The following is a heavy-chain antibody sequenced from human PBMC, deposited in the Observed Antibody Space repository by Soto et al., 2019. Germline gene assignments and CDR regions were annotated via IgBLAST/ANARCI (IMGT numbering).Heavy chain of an antibody. J-gene: IGHJ6*03. CDR1: GGSFSGYY. V-gene: IGHV4-34*01. Sequence: SETLSLTCAVYGGSFSGYYWSWIRQPPGKGLEWIGEINHSGSTNYNPSLKSRVTISVDTSKNQFSLKLSSVTAADTAVYYCARTGRYDFWSGYYTNYYYYMDVWGKGTTVTVSS. D-gene: IGHD3-3*01. CDR2: INHSGST. CDR3: ARTGRYDFWSGYYTNYYYYMDV.